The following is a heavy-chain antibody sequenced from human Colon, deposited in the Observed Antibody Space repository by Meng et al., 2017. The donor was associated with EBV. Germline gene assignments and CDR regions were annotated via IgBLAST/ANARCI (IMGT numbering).Heavy chain of an antibody. CDR2: VNPSGST. V-gene: IGHV4-34*01. J-gene: IGHJ4*02. D-gene: IGHD5-24*01. CDR1: GASFSGYY. CDR3: ARVGGLDGYRLGGDY. Sequence: QVPVQQWGAGLLKPLETLSLTCGVYGASFSGYYWSWIRQPPGKGLEWIGEVNPSGSTNYSPSLKSRVTISVDTSKNQFSLRLNSVTAADTAVYYCARVGGLDGYRLGGDYWGQGALVTVSS.